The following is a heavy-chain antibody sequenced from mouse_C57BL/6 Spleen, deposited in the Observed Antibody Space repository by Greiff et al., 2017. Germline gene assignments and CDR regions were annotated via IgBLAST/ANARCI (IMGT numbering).Heavy chain of an antibody. J-gene: IGHJ4*01. V-gene: IGHV1-66*01. CDR1: GYSFTSYY. CDR3: ARSDYGMDY. Sequence: VKLQESGPELVKPGASVKISCKASGYSFTSYYIHWVKQRPGQGLEWIGWIYPGSGNTKYNEKFKGKATLTADTSSSTAYMQLSSLTSEDSAVYYCARSDYGMDYWGQGTSVTVSS. D-gene: IGHD1-1*01. CDR2: IYPGSGNT.